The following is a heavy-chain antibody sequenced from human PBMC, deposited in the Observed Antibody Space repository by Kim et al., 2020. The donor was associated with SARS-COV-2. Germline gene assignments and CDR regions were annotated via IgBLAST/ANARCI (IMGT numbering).Heavy chain of an antibody. V-gene: IGHV3-23*01. J-gene: IGHJ4*02. D-gene: IGHD6-19*01. CDR2: T. Sequence: TYYADAVKGRFTISRDNSKNTLYVQMNSLRADDTAVYFCAKLSGYSSGGYWGQGTLVTVSS. CDR3: AKLSGYSSGGY.